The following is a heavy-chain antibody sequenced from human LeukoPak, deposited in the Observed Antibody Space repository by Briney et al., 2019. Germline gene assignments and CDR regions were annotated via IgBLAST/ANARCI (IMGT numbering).Heavy chain of an antibody. CDR3: AVGDTISARQNY. CDR1: GGSFSGYY. D-gene: IGHD6-6*01. V-gene: IGHV4-34*01. CDR2: INHSGST. J-gene: IGHJ4*02. Sequence: PPETLSVTCAVDGGSFSGYYWSWIRQPPGKGLEWIGEINHSGSTNYNPSLKSRVTISVDTSKNQFSLKLSSVTAADTAVYYCAVGDTISARQNYWGQGTLVTVSS.